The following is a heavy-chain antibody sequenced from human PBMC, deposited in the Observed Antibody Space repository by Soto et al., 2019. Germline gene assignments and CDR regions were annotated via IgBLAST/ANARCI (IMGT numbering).Heavy chain of an antibody. V-gene: IGHV1-69*02. Sequence: SVKVSCKVSGYTLTELSMHWVRQAPGKGLEWMGRIIPILGIANYAQKFQGRVTITADKSTSTAYMELSSLRSEDTAVYYCASTYCSSTSCPFDYWGQGTLVTVSS. D-gene: IGHD2-2*01. CDR2: IIPILGIA. J-gene: IGHJ4*02. CDR3: ASTYCSSTSCPFDY. CDR1: GYTLTELS.